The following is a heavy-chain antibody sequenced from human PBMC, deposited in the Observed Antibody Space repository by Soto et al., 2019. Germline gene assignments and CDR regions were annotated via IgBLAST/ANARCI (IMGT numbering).Heavy chain of an antibody. CDR3: ANCRLPAIPAAADY. Sequence: QVQLVQSGAEVKKPGASVKVSCKTSGYTFTSFQMHWVRQAPGQGLEWMGIINPGSGSTNYAQKFQGRVTMTSDTSTRTIYMELSSLRSEDTAMYYCANCRLPAIPAAADYWGQGTLVTVSS. J-gene: IGHJ4*02. CDR1: GYTFTSFQ. V-gene: IGHV1-46*01. D-gene: IGHD2-2*01. CDR2: INPGSGST.